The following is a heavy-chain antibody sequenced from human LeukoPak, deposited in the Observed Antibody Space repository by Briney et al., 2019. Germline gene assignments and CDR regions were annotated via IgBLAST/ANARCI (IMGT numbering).Heavy chain of an antibody. CDR3: AKHMGESEYYGMDV. D-gene: IGHD3-16*01. CDR1: GFTFNNYA. Sequence: GGSLRLSCAASGFTFNNYAMSWVRQAPGKGLEWVSTISGSVVSTYYADPVKGRFTISRDNSKNTLYLQMNSLRAEDTAVYYCAKHMGESEYYGMDVWGQGTTVTVSS. CDR2: ISGSVVST. V-gene: IGHV3-23*01. J-gene: IGHJ6*02.